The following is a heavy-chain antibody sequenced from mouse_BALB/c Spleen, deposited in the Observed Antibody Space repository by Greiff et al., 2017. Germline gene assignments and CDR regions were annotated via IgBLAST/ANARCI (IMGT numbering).Heavy chain of an antibody. CDR1: GFTFSSFG. CDR3: ARTGYGNLYAMDY. V-gene: IGHV5-17*02. D-gene: IGHD2-10*02. Sequence: EVQRVESGGGLVQPGGSRKLSCAASGFTFSSFGMHWVRQAPEKGLEWVAYISSGSNTIYYADTVKGRFTISRDNPKNTLFLQMTSLRSEDTAMYYCARTGYGNLYAMDYWGQGTSVTVSS. CDR2: ISSGSNTI. J-gene: IGHJ4*01.